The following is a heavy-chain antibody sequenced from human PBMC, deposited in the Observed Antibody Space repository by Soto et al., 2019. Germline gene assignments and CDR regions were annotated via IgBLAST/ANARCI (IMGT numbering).Heavy chain of an antibody. CDR3: ARGCSNGVCFGSH. J-gene: IGHJ4*02. Sequence: GGSLRLSCAASGFTLSSYWMHWVRQVPGKGLVWVSRIKSDGSSTNYADSVKGRFTISRDNAKNTLYLQMNSLRAEDTAVYYCARGCSNGVCFGSHWGQGTLVTVSS. CDR1: GFTLSSYW. CDR2: IKSDGSST. V-gene: IGHV3-74*01. D-gene: IGHD2-8*01.